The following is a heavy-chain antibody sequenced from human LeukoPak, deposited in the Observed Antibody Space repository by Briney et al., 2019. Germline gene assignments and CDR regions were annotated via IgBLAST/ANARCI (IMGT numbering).Heavy chain of an antibody. D-gene: IGHD5-18*01. CDR1: GFTFSSYW. CDR3: ARVYSYGYFDH. Sequence: GGSLRLSCAASGFTFSSYWMSWVRQAPGKGLEWVANIKQGGSEKYYVASVKGRFTISRDNAKNSLYLQMNSLRAEDTAVYYCARVYSYGYFDHWGQGTLVTVSS. CDR2: IKQGGSEK. J-gene: IGHJ4*02. V-gene: IGHV3-7*01.